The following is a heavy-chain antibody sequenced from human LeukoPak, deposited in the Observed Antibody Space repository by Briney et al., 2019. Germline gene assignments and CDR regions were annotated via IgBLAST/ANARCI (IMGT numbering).Heavy chain of an antibody. CDR1: GYSFTNYW. V-gene: IGHV5-51*01. Sequence: RGESLKISCKASGYSFTNYWIGWVRQMPGKGLEWMGIIYPGDSDIKYNPSFQGQVTISADKSINTAYLQWRSLKASDSAMYYCARHLGDYWDQGTLVTVSS. CDR2: IYPGDSDI. CDR3: ARHLGDY. J-gene: IGHJ4*02. D-gene: IGHD3-16*01.